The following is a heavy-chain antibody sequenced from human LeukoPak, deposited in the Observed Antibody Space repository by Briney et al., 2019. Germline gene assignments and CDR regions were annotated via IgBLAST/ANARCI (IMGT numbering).Heavy chain of an antibody. D-gene: IGHD3-22*01. V-gene: IGHV2-5*02. J-gene: IGHJ4*02. CDR2: IYWDDDE. CDR3: AHMGYFDSSGYFRYYFDY. CDR1: GFSLHTYGEG. Sequence: ESGPTLVKPTQNLTLTCSFSGFSLHTYGEGVAWIRQPPGKALEWLALIYWDDDERYSPSLRSRLSITKDTSRSQVVLTMANMDPVDTATYYCAHMGYFDSSGYFRYYFDYWGQGTLVTVSS.